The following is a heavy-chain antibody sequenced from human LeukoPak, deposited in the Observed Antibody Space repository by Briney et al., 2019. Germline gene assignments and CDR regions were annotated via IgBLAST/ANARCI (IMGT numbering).Heavy chain of an antibody. CDR2: IYHSGST. CDR3: ARNGYYSVDY. CDR1: GDSMTSNW. Sequence: KPSGTLSLTCVVSGDSMTSNWWSWVRQPPGKGLEWIGEIYHSGSTTYNPSLKSRATISIDTSKTQFSLKLSSVTAADTAVYYCARNGYYSVDYWGQGTLVTVSS. J-gene: IGHJ4*02. D-gene: IGHD4-17*01. V-gene: IGHV4-4*02.